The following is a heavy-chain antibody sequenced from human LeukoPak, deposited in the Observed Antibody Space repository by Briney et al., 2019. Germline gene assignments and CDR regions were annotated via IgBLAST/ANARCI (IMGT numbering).Heavy chain of an antibody. J-gene: IGHJ4*02. CDR1: GYTFTGYY. V-gene: IGHV1-2*02. CDR3: ARDDCSGGSCYAYFDY. Sequence: ASVKVSCKASGYTFTGYYMHWVRQAPGQGLEWMGWINPNSGGTNYAQKFQGRVTMTRDTSISTAYMELSRLRSDDTAVYYCARDDCSGGSCYAYFDYWGQGTLVTVSS. CDR2: INPNSGGT. D-gene: IGHD2-15*01.